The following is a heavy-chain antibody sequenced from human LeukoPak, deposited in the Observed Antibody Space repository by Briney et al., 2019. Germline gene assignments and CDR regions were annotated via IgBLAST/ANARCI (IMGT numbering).Heavy chain of an antibody. CDR3: AKTGGRFLEWFDSFDY. J-gene: IGHJ4*02. CDR2: ISGSGGST. D-gene: IGHD3-3*01. Sequence: GASLRLSCAASGFTFSSYAMSWVRQAPGKGLEWVSAISGSGGSTYHADSVKGRFTISRDNSKNTLYLQMNSLRAEDTAVYYCAKTGGRFLEWFDSFDYWGQGTLVTVSS. V-gene: IGHV3-23*01. CDR1: GFTFSSYA.